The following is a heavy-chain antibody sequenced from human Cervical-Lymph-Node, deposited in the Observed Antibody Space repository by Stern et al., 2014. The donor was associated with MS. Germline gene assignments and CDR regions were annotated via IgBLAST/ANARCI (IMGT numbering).Heavy chain of an antibody. D-gene: IGHD4-11*01. V-gene: IGHV2-5*02. CDR1: GFSLSTSGVG. CDR2: IYWDDDK. J-gene: IGHJ4*02. CDR3: SPQFAGTTVSY. Sequence: ESGPTLVKPTQTLTLTCTFSGFSLSTSGVGVGWIRQPPGKALEWLALIYWDDDKRYSPSLKSRLTITKDTSKNQVVLTIANQGPVGTTPIFWSPQFAGTTVSYWGQGTLVTVSS.